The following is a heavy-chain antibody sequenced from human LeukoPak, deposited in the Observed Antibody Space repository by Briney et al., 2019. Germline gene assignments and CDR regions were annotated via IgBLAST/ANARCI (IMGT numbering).Heavy chain of an antibody. D-gene: IGHD1-26*01. CDR3: AKTRRSGTEYADFDH. V-gene: IGHV3-43*02. Sequence: PGGSLRLSCAASGFTFDDYAMHWVRQAPGKGLEWVSLIREDGRTTYYVGSVKGRFAISRDNSKKSLYLQINSLRTEDTALYYCAKTRRSGTEYADFDHWGQGTLVTVSS. J-gene: IGHJ4*02. CDR1: GFTFDDYA. CDR2: IREDGRTT.